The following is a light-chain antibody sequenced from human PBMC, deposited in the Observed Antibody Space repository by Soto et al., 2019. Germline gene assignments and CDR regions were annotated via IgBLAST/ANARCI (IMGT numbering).Light chain of an antibody. J-gene: IGKJ1*01. CDR1: QSISSY. CDR3: QQSYSTPWT. V-gene: IGKV1-39*01. Sequence: DIQMTQSPSSLSASVGDRVTITCRASQSISSYLNWYQQKPGKAPKLLIYAASSLQSGVPSRFSGSGSGTDFILTISSLQPEDFATYHCQQSYSTPWTFGQGTKVDIK. CDR2: AAS.